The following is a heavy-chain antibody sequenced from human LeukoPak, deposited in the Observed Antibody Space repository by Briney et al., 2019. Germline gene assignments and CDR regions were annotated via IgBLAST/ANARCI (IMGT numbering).Heavy chain of an antibody. CDR3: AKRTDNWNIGGPFDY. D-gene: IGHD1/OR15-1a*01. CDR1: GFTFSSYA. J-gene: IGHJ4*02. Sequence: GGSLRLSCAASGFTFSSYAMSWVRQAPGKGLEWVSAISGSGGSTYYADSVKGRFTISRDNSKNTLYLQMNSLRAEDTAVYYCAKRTDNWNIGGPFDYWGQGTLVTVSS. V-gene: IGHV3-23*01. CDR2: ISGSGGST.